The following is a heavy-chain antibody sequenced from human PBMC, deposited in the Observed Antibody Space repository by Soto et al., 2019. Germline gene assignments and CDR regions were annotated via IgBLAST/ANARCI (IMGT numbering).Heavy chain of an antibody. CDR2: IYYSGST. D-gene: IGHD1-26*01. V-gene: IGHV4-59*01. J-gene: IGHJ4*02. CDR3: AGGSRMTPGY. CDR1: GGSISSYY. Sequence: SETLSLTCTVSGGSISSYYWSWIRQPPGRGLEWIGYIYYSGSTNYNPSLKSRVTISVDTSKNQFSLKLSSVTAADTAVYYCAGGSRMTPGYWGQGTLVTVSS.